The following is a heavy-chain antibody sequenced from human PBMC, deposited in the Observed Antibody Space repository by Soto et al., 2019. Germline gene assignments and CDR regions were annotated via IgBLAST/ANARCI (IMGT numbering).Heavy chain of an antibody. D-gene: IGHD3-3*01. Sequence: KPSETLSLTCAVYGGSVNGYYWNWIRQPPGKGLEWIGEINHTGGTHYNPSLESRVTMSVDTSKNQFSLRLSSVTAADTAIYYCATRITVFGLLIPPFDPWGQGTQVTVSS. CDR2: INHTGGT. V-gene: IGHV4-34*01. CDR1: GGSVNGYY. J-gene: IGHJ5*02. CDR3: ATRITVFGLLIPPFDP.